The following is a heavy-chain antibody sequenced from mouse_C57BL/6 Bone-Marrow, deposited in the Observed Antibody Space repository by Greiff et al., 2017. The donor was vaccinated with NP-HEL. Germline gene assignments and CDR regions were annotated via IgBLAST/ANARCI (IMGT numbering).Heavy chain of an antibody. CDR2: IDPANGDT. J-gene: IGHJ2*01. D-gene: IGHD1-1*01. V-gene: IGHV14-4*01. Sequence: EVQLQQSGAELVRPGASVKLSCTASGFNIKDDYMHWVKQRPEQGLEWIGWIDPANGDTEYASKFPGTATITADKSSNTAYLPLSSLTSEDTAVYYCATGYYYYGSSYFDYWGQGTTLTVSS. CDR1: GFNIKDDY. CDR3: ATGYYYYGSSYFDY.